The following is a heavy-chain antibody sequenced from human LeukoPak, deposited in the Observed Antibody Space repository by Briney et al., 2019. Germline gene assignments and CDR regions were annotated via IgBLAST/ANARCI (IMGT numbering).Heavy chain of an antibody. V-gene: IGHV3-48*02. CDR1: GFTFTSNG. Sequence: GGSLRLSCAASGFTFTSNGMNWVRQAPGKGLDFIAYISSTGATIYYADSLKGRFTISRDNARNSLYLQMNSLRDEDTTVYFCARANSLMVRGVISYFDSWGQGTLVTVSS. D-gene: IGHD3-10*01. J-gene: IGHJ4*02. CDR3: ARANSLMVRGVISYFDS. CDR2: ISSTGATI.